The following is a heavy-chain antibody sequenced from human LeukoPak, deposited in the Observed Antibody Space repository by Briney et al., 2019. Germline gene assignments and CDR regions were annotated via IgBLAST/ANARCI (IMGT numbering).Heavy chain of an antibody. CDR2: INHSGST. CDR3: ARSPQLVLDY. J-gene: IGHJ4*02. V-gene: IGHV4-34*01. CDR1: GGSFGGYY. Sequence: SETLSLTCAVYGGSFGGYYWSWIRQPPGKGLEWIGEINHSGSTNYNPSLKSRVTISVDTSKNQFSLKLSSVTAADTAVYYCARSPQLVLDYWGQGTLVTVSS. D-gene: IGHD6-6*01.